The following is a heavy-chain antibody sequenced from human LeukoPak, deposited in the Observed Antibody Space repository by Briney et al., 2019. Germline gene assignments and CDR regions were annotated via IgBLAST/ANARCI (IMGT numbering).Heavy chain of an antibody. D-gene: IGHD5-18*01. Sequence: GASLRLSCAASGFTFSSYAMSWVRQAPGKGLEWVSAISGSGGSTYYADSAKGRFTISRDNSKNTLYLQMNSLRAEDTAVYYCAKDLDLYTATVTRVANWFDPWGQGTLVTVSS. CDR3: AKDLDLYTATVTRVANWFDP. J-gene: IGHJ5*02. CDR1: GFTFSSYA. CDR2: ISGSGGST. V-gene: IGHV3-23*01.